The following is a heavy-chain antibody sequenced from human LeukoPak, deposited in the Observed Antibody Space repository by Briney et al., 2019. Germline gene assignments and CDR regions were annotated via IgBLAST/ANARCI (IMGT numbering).Heavy chain of an antibody. CDR2: TYYRSKWYN. Sequence: SQTLSLTCAISGDSVSSNSAAWNWIRQSPSRGLEWLGRTYYRSKWYNDYAVSVKSRITINPDTSKNQFSLQLNSVTPEDTAVYYCAREAYYDFWSGFNYYYMDVWGKGTTVTVSS. D-gene: IGHD3-3*01. CDR3: AREAYYDFWSGFNYYYMDV. J-gene: IGHJ6*03. V-gene: IGHV6-1*01. CDR1: GDSVSSNSAA.